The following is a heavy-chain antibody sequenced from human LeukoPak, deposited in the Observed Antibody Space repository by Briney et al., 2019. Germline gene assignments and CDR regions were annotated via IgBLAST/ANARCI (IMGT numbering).Heavy chain of an antibody. CDR1: GYTFTSYY. V-gene: IGHV1-46*01. J-gene: IGHJ4*02. CDR2: INPSGGST. CDR3: ARDKVWYSSSWYLDY. D-gene: IGHD6-13*01. Sequence: ASVKVSCKASGYTFTSYYMHWVRQAPAQGLEWMGIINPSGGSTSYAQKFQGRVTMTRDASTSTVYMELSSLRSEDTAVYYCARDKVWYSSSWYLDYWGQGTLVTVSS.